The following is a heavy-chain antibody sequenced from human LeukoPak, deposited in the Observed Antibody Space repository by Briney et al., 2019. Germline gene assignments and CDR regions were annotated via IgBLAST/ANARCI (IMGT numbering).Heavy chain of an antibody. J-gene: IGHJ4*02. Sequence: GGSLRLSCAASEFSVGSNYMTWVRQAPGKGLEWVSLIYSGGSTYYADSVKGRFTISRDNSKNTLYLQMNSLRAEDTAVYYCAKTFYYGSGSYFLPVDYWGQGTLVTVSS. D-gene: IGHD3-10*01. CDR2: IYSGGST. CDR1: EFSVGSNY. V-gene: IGHV3-66*01. CDR3: AKTFYYGSGSYFLPVDY.